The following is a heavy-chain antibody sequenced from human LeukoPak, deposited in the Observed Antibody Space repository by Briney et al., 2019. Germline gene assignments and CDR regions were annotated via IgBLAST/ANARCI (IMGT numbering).Heavy chain of an antibody. V-gene: IGHV3-23*01. J-gene: IGHJ4*02. Sequence: GGSLRLSCAASGFTFSNFAMSWVRQAPGKGLEWVSSINFRGGTTYYAESVKGRFTISRDNSKNTLTLQMNSLRVEDTAVYHCARTFDSSGYDYGHYFDYWGQGALVTVSS. CDR1: GFTFSNFA. CDR3: ARTFDSSGYDYGHYFDY. CDR2: INFRGGTT. D-gene: IGHD3-22*01.